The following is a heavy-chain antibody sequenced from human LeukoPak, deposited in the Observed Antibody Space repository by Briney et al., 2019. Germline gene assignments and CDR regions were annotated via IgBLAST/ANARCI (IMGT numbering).Heavy chain of an antibody. CDR2: INPNSGGT. CDR1: GYTFTGYY. J-gene: IGHJ5*02. V-gene: IGHV1-2*02. CDR3: AREDVGYDYIWGSQFDP. D-gene: IGHD3-16*01. Sequence: ASVKVSCKASGYTFTGYYMHWVRQAPGQGLEWMGCINPNSGGTNYAQKFQGRVTMTRDTSISTAYMELSRLRSDDTAVYYCAREDVGYDYIWGSQFDPWGQGTLVTVSS.